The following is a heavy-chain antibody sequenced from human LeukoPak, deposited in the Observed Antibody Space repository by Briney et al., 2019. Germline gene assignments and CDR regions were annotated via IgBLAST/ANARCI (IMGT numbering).Heavy chain of an antibody. V-gene: IGHV4-30-4*01. CDR2: IYYSGTT. D-gene: IGHD5-12*01. Sequence: SETLSLTCTVSGDSIGSGDSYWSWIRQPPGKGLEWIGYIYYSGTTYYNPSLKSRVIISVDTSKNQFSLKLSSVTAADTAVYYCARANGGYDLGYFDYWGQGTLVTVSS. CDR1: GDSIGSGDSY. CDR3: ARANGGYDLGYFDY. J-gene: IGHJ4*02.